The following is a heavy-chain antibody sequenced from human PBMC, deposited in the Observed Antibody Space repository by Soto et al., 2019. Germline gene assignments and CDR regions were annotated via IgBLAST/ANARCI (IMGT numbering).Heavy chain of an antibody. Sequence: PSETLSLTCTVSGGSISSGGYYWSWIRQHPGKGLEWIGYIYSSGSTYYNPSLKSRVTISVDTSKNLFSLKLSSVTAADPAVYYCARGRVYCSSTSCYIPLGAPIYYYYGMDVWGQGTTVTVSS. J-gene: IGHJ6*02. CDR2: IYSSGST. CDR3: ARGRVYCSSTSCYIPLGAPIYYYYGMDV. V-gene: IGHV4-31*03. CDR1: GGSISSGGYY. D-gene: IGHD2-2*02.